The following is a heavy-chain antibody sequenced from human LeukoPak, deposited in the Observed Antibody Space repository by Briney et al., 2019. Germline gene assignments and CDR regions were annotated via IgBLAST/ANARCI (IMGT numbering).Heavy chain of an antibody. Sequence: NPNSGTTGYAQKFQGRVTMTRNPSLSTAYMELSSLRSEDTAVFYCASGITMVRGVGGMDVWGQGTTVSVSS. J-gene: IGHJ6*02. V-gene: IGHV1-8*01. CDR3: ASGITMVRGVGGMDV. D-gene: IGHD3-10*01. CDR2: NPNSGTT.